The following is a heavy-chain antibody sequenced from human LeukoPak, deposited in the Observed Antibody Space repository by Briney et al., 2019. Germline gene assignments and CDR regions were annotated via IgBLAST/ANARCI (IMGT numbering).Heavy chain of an antibody. CDR3: ARVFCTGGSCYGPFDY. V-gene: IGHV3-33*08. CDR2: IWSDGSKE. CDR1: GFTFSSSG. D-gene: IGHD2-15*01. J-gene: IGHJ4*02. Sequence: GGSLRLSCAASGFTFSSSGMHWVRQAPGKGLEWVAVIWSDGSKEYYADSVKGRFSISSDNSRNTVYVQMNSLRVEDTAIYYCARVFCTGGSCYGPFDYWGQGTLVTVSS.